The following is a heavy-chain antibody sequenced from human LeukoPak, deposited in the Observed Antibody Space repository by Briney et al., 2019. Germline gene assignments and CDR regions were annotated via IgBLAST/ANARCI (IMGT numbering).Heavy chain of an antibody. J-gene: IGHJ1*01. V-gene: IGHV3-43D*03. CDR3: AKDISSSWPSRSFQH. Sequence: PGGSLRLSCAASGFTFSSYGMHWVRQAPGKGLEWVSLISWDGGSTYYADSVKGRFTISRDNSKNSLYLQMNSLRAEDTALYYCAKDISSSWPSRSFQHWGQGTLVTVSS. CDR2: ISWDGGST. CDR1: GFTFSSYG. D-gene: IGHD6-13*01.